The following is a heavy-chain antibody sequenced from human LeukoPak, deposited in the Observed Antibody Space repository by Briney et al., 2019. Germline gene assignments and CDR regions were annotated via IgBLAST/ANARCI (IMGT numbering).Heavy chain of an antibody. J-gene: IGHJ6*02. Sequence: ASVKVSCKASGYTFTNYFLHWVRQAPGQGLEWMGIINPSGGGTTYAQKFQGRVTMTRDTSTSTVYMELSSLRSEDTAVYYCARGPGTTARPYYYGLEVWGQGTTVTVSS. D-gene: IGHD1-1*01. CDR2: INPSGGGT. CDR3: ARGPGTTARPYYYGLEV. V-gene: IGHV1-46*01. CDR1: GYTFTNYF.